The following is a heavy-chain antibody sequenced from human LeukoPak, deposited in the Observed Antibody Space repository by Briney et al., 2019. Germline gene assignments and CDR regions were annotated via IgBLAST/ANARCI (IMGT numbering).Heavy chain of an antibody. Sequence: SETLSLTCTVSGGSISSGGYYWSWIRQHPGKGLEWIGYIYYSGSTCYNPSLKSRVTISVDTSKNQFSLKLSSVTAADPAVYYCARGGGGSSLWGPVFNIWAQGTRVTVSS. D-gene: IGHD6-6*01. CDR3: ARGGGGSSLWGPVFNI. J-gene: IGHJ3*02. CDR1: GGSISSGGYY. V-gene: IGHV4-31*03. CDR2: IYYSGST.